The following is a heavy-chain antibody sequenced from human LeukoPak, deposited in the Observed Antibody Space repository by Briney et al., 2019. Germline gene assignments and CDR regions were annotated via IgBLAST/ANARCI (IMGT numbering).Heavy chain of an antibody. CDR2: IFGSGDTT. D-gene: IGHD5-12*01. CDR1: GFTISSYG. J-gene: IGHJ4*02. Sequence: GGSLRLSCAASGFTISSYGMNWVRQAPRKGLEWVSVIFGSGDTTNYADSVKGRFTISRDRSKNTLYLEMHSLRADDTAVYYCAEDQKPDSGYDIDYWGQGTLVIVSS. V-gene: IGHV3-23*01. CDR3: AEDQKPDSGYDIDY.